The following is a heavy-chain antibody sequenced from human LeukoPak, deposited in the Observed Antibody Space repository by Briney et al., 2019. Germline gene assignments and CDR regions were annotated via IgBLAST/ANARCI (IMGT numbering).Heavy chain of an antibody. CDR2: ISAYNGNT. V-gene: IGHV1-18*01. Sequence: ASVKVSCKASGYTFTSYGISWVRQAPGQGLEWMGWISAYNGNTNYAQKLQGRVTMTTDTSTSTAYMELSRLRSDDTAVYYCARDSWFGEFTGWFDPWGQGTLVTVSS. CDR3: ARDSWFGEFTGWFDP. D-gene: IGHD3-10*01. CDR1: GYTFTSYG. J-gene: IGHJ5*02.